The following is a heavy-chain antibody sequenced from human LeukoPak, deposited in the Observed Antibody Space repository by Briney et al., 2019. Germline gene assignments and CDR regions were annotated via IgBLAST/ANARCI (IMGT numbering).Heavy chain of an antibody. CDR3: AKSSRRYCSGGSCYFDY. J-gene: IGHJ4*02. CDR1: GFTFSSYG. D-gene: IGHD2-15*01. V-gene: IGHV3-33*06. Sequence: GGSLRLSCAASGFTFSSYGMHWVRQAPGKGLEWVAVIWYDGSNKYYADSVKGRFTISRDNSKNTLYLLMNSLRAEDTAVYYCAKSSRRYCSGGSCYFDYWGQGTLVTVSS. CDR2: IWYDGSNK.